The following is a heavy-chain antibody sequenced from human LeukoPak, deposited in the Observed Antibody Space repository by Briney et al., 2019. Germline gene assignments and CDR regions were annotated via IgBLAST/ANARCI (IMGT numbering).Heavy chain of an antibody. CDR2: ISYDGSNK. D-gene: IGHD3-16*02. Sequence: QSGGSLRLSCAASGFTFSSYSMNWVRQAPGKGLEWVAVISYDGSNKYYADSVKGRFTISRDNSKNTLYLQMNSLRAEDTAVYYCAKDSAFFPYDYVWGSYRYIPDYWGQGTLVTVSS. CDR3: AKDSAFFPYDYVWGSYRYIPDY. CDR1: GFTFSSYS. V-gene: IGHV3-30*18. J-gene: IGHJ4*02.